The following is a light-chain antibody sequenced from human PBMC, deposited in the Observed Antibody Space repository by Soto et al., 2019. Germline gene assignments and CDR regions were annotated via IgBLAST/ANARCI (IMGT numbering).Light chain of an antibody. V-gene: IGKV3-20*01. CDR1: QSVSSNY. CDR3: QQYGSSPQT. Sequence: EIVLTQSPGTLSLSPGERATLSCRASQSVSSNYLGWYQQKPGQAPRLLIYGASDRATGIPDRFTGSGSGTDFTLTINRLEPEDFAVYFCQQYGSSPQTFGQGTKVDIK. J-gene: IGKJ1*01. CDR2: GAS.